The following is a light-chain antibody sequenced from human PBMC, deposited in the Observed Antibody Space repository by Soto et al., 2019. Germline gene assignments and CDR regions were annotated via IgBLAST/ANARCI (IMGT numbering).Light chain of an antibody. CDR2: DAS. J-gene: IGKJ1*01. Sequence: EIVLTQSPGTLSLSPGERATLSCRASQSIRNFLAWYQQKPGQAPRLLIYDASNRATGIPPRFSGSGSGTDFTLAISGLEPEDFAVYYCQQRYTWTWPFGQGTKVDIX. CDR1: QSIRNF. V-gene: IGKV3-11*01. CDR3: QQRYTWTWP.